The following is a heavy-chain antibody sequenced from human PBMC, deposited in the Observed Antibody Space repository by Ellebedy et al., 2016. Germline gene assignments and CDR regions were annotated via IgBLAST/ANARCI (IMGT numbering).Heavy chain of an antibody. D-gene: IGHD6-19*01. CDR1: GGSISSYY. V-gene: IGHV4-59*01. J-gene: IGHJ4*02. CDR3: ARVDAVAGEYFDL. CDR2: FYHSGNT. Sequence: SETLSLTCTVSGGSISSYYWTWIRQPPGKGLEWIAYFYHSGNTNYSPSLKGRVTISVDTSKNQLSLKLSSVTAADTAVYYCARVDAVAGEYFDLWGQGALVTVSS.